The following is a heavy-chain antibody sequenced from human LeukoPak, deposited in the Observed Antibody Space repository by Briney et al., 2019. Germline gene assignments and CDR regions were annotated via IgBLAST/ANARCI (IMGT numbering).Heavy chain of an antibody. CDR2: IYYSGST. J-gene: IGHJ4*02. D-gene: IGHD3-10*01. V-gene: IGHV4-30-4*08. Sequence: SQTLSLTCTVSGGSISSGDYYWSWIRQPPGKGLEWIGYIYYSGSTYYNPSLKSRLIISVDTSKNQFSLKLSSVTAADTAVYFCARHPFDRVFFDYWGQGTLVTVSS. CDR1: GGSISSGDYY. CDR3: ARHPFDRVFFDY.